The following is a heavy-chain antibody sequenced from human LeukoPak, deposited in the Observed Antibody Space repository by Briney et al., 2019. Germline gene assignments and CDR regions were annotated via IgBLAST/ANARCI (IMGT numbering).Heavy chain of an antibody. CDR1: EYTFTDYY. Sequence: ASVKASCKASEYTFTDYYIHWVRQAPGQGLEWMGRINPNSDGTDYAQKFQGRVTMTRDTSISTAYMELSRLRSDDTAVYYCARGYNRGYDFWSGYYKIDYWGQGTLVTVSS. CDR3: ARGYNRGYDFWSGYYKIDY. CDR2: INPNSDGT. D-gene: IGHD3-3*01. V-gene: IGHV1-2*06. J-gene: IGHJ4*02.